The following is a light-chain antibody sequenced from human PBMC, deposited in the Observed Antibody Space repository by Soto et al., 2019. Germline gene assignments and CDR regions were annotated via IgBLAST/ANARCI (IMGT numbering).Light chain of an antibody. CDR2: GAS. V-gene: IGKV3-15*01. Sequence: EIVMTQSPATLSVSPGERATLSCRASQSVGSHLAWYQQRPGQAPRLLIYGASYRATGIPARFSGSGSGTDFTLTISSLQSEDFATYYCQQSYSTPPTFGPGTKVDIK. J-gene: IGKJ3*01. CDR3: QQSYSTPPT. CDR1: QSVGSH.